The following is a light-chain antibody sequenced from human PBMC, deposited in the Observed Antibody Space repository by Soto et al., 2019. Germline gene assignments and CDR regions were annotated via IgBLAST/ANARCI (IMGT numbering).Light chain of an antibody. V-gene: IGKV1-9*01. CDR2: AAS. J-gene: IGKJ4*01. Sequence: SYLSAPVGARATIPGQASQGISSYLAWYQQKPGKPPKLLISAASTLQSGVPSRFSGSGSGTEFTLTISSLQPEDFATYYCQQLNDYPRTFGGGTKVDIK. CDR3: QQLNDYPRT. CDR1: QGISSY.